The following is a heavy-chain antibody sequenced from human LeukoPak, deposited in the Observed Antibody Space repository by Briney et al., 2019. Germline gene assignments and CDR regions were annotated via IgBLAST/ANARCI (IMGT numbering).Heavy chain of an antibody. CDR3: ARERSPTLYYYGMDV. CDR2: ISSSGSTI. J-gene: IGHJ6*02. CDR1: GFTFSGYE. V-gene: IGHV3-48*03. Sequence: GGSLRLSCAASGFTFSGYEMNWVRQAPGKGLEWVSYISSSGSTINYAASVKGRFTISRDHDKHSLYLQMNSLRAGDSAVYYCARERSPTLYYYGMDVWGQGTTVTVSS.